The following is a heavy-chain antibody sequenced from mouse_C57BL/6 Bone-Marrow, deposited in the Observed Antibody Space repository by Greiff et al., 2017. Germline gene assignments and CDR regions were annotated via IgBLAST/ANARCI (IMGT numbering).Heavy chain of an antibody. CDR3: TSYDYDYAMDY. CDR2: IDPENVDT. D-gene: IGHD2-4*01. CDR1: GFNIKDDY. Sequence: EVQLQQSGAELVRPGASVKLSCTASGFNIKDDYMHWVKQRPEQGLEWIGWIDPENVDTEYASKFQGKATITADTSSNTAYLQLSSLTSEDTAVYYCTSYDYDYAMDYWGQGTSVTVSS. J-gene: IGHJ4*01. V-gene: IGHV14-4*01.